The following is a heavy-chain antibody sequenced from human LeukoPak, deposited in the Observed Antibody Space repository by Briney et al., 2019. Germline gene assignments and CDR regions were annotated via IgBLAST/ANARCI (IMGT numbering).Heavy chain of an antibody. CDR2: ISSSSSYI. CDR1: GFTFSSYS. V-gene: IGHV3-21*01. Sequence: GGSLRLSCAASGFTFSSYSMNWVRQAPGKGLEWVSSISSSSSYIYYADSVKGRFTISRDNAKNSLYLQINSLRAEDTAVYYCAREGGLQLWGFGYWGQGTLVTVSS. CDR3: AREGGLQLWGFGY. D-gene: IGHD5-18*01. J-gene: IGHJ4*02.